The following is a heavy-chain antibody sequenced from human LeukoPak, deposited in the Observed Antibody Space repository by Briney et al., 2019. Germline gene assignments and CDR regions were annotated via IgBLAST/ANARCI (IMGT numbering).Heavy chain of an antibody. CDR2: ISAYNGNT. V-gene: IGHV1-18*01. J-gene: IGHJ6*03. CDR3: ARDRSTLLYYYYMDV. CDR1: GYTFTSYG. D-gene: IGHD1-1*01. Sequence: GASVKVSCKASGYTFTSYGISWVRQAPGQGLEWMGWISAYNGNTNYAQKFQGRVTMTTDTSTSTAYMELRSLRSDDTAVYYCARDRSTLLYYYYMDVWGKGTTVTVSS.